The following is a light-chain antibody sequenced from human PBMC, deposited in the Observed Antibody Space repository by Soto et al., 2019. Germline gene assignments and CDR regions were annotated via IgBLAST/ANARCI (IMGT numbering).Light chain of an antibody. Sequence: EIVLTQSPATLSLSPGQRATLSCRASQSVSRYLAWYQQKPGQAPRLIMYEASNRATGIPARFSGGGSGTDFTLTISSLEPEDFEVYYCQQRSDWPWTFGQGTKVDIK. CDR3: QQRSDWPWT. V-gene: IGKV3-11*01. J-gene: IGKJ1*01. CDR2: EAS. CDR1: QSVSRY.